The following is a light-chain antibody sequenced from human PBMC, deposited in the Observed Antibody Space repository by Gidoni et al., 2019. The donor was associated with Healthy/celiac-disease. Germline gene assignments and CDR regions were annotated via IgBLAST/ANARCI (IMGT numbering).Light chain of an antibody. Sequence: DLVMTQSPDALAVALGERATINCKSSQGVLYSSNNKNYLAWYQQKPGQPPKLLIYWASTRESGVPDRFIGSGSGTDFTRTISSLQAEDVAVYYCQQYYSTPYTFGQGTKLEIK. J-gene: IGKJ2*01. CDR1: QGVLYSSNNKNY. V-gene: IGKV4-1*01. CDR2: WAS. CDR3: QQYYSTPYT.